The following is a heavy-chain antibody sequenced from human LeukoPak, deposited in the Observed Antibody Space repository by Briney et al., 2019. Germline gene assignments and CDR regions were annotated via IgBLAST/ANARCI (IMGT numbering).Heavy chain of an antibody. CDR2: INPNSGGT. J-gene: IGHJ4*02. D-gene: IGHD6-19*01. CDR1: GYTFTGYY. CDR3: ARVLTPGLYSSGW. Sequence: ASVKVSCKASGYTFTGYYMHWVRQAPGQGLEWMGRINPNSGGTNYAQKFQGRVTMTRDTSISTAYMELSRLRSDDTAVYYCARVLTPGLYSSGWWGQGTLVTVSS. V-gene: IGHV1-2*06.